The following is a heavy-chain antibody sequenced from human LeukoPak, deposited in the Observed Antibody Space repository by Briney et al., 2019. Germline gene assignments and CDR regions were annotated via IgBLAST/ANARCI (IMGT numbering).Heavy chain of an antibody. CDR3: ARHEPCIVATND. D-gene: IGHD5-12*01. Sequence: GESLKISCKGSGYSFTSYWISWVRQMPGKGLEWMGRIDPSDSYTNYSPSFQGHVTMSADKSISTAYLQWSSLMASDTAMYYCARHEPCIVATNDWGQRTLVTVSS. V-gene: IGHV5-10-1*01. CDR1: GYSFTSYW. J-gene: IGHJ4*02. CDR2: IDPSDSYT.